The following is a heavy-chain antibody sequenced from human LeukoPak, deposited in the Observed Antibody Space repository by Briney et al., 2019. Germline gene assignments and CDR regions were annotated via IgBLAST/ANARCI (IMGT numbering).Heavy chain of an antibody. V-gene: IGHV4-4*07. CDR2: IYTSGST. CDR1: GGSISSYY. Sequence: PSETLSLTCTVSGGSISSYYWSWIRQPAGKGLEWIGRIYTSGSTNYNPSLKSRVTMSVDTSKNQFSLKLSSVTAADTAVYYCARGLTYYYDSSGYRHYFDYWGQGTLVTVSS. CDR3: ARGLTYYYDSSGYRHYFDY. D-gene: IGHD3-22*01. J-gene: IGHJ4*02.